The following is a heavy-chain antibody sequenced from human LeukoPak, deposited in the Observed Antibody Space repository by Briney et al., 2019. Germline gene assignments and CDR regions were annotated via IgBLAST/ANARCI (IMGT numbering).Heavy chain of an antibody. CDR2: ISYDGSNK. CDR1: GFTFSSYA. J-gene: IGHJ4*02. CDR3: ARSFSVEYSSSYFDY. Sequence: GGSLRLSCAASGFTFSSYAMHWVRQAPGKGLEWVAVISYDGSNKYYADSVKGRFTISRDNSKNTLYLQMNSLRAEDTAEYYCARSFSVEYSSSYFDYWGQGTLVTVSS. D-gene: IGHD6-6*01. V-gene: IGHV3-30-3*01.